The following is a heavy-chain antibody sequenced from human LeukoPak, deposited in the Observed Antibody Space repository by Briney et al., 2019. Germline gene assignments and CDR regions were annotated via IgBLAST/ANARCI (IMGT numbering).Heavy chain of an antibody. V-gene: IGHV4-61*01. CDR1: GGSVNSGSYF. J-gene: IGHJ6*02. CDR2: IQNSART. CDR3: ATDYSNFYGMDV. Sequence: SETLSLTCTVSGGSVNSGSYFWSWIRQPPGKGLEWIGYIQNSARTNDNPSLESRVTISVDSSKDQFSLRLSSVTAADTAVYYCATDYSNFYGMDVWGQGTTVTVSS. D-gene: IGHD4-11*01.